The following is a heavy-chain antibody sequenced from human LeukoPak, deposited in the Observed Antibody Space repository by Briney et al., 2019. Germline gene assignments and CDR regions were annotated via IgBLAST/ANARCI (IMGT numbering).Heavy chain of an antibody. CDR2: ISSSGSTI. D-gene: IGHD3-9*01. CDR1: GFTFRDYY. V-gene: IGHV3-11*01. J-gene: IGHJ4*02. Sequence: PGGSLRLSCATSGFTFRDYYMSWIRQTPGKGLEWVSFISSSGSTIYYADSVEGRVTISRDNAKRSLYLQMNSLRAEDTAVCYCARGGYDVLTGYYVWGQGTLVTVSS. CDR3: ARGGYDVLTGYYV.